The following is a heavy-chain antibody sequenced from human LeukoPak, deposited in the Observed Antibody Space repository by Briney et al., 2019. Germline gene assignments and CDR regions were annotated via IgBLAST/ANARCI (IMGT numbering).Heavy chain of an antibody. J-gene: IGHJ4*02. CDR1: GGSISTSS. Sequence: SETLSLTCTVSGGSISTSSWSWIRQPPGKGLEWIGYIYDSGSTNYNPSLKSRVTMSIDTSKNQFSLKLSSVTAADTAVYYCARQTASGWYPFDHWGQGTLVTVSS. CDR2: IYDSGST. V-gene: IGHV4-59*08. D-gene: IGHD6-19*01. CDR3: ARQTASGWYPFDH.